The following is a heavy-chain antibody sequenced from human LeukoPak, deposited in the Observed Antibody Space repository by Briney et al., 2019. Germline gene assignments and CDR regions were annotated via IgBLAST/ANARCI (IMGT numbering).Heavy chain of an antibody. CDR3: ARHSSGSYYTY. CDR1: GFTFSSSW. D-gene: IGHD3-10*01. Sequence: GGSLRLSCAASGFTFSSSWMSWVRQAPGKGLEWVAHIKQDGSDKYYVDSVKGRFTISRDNAKNSLYLQLNSLRVEDTAMYYCARHSSGSYYTYWGQGTLVIVSS. J-gene: IGHJ4*02. V-gene: IGHV3-7*01. CDR2: IKQDGSDK.